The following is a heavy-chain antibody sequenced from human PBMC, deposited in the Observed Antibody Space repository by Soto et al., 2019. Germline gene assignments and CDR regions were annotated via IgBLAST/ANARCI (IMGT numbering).Heavy chain of an antibody. CDR1: GFTFSGSA. D-gene: IGHD3-10*01. J-gene: IGHJ4*02. V-gene: IGHV3-73*01. CDR3: TGPIWFGEFALDY. Sequence: EVQLVESGGGLVQPGGSLKLSCAASGFTFSGSAMHWVRQASGKGLEWVGRIRSKANSYATAYAASVKGRFTISRDDSKNTEYRQMNSLKTEDTAVYYCTGPIWFGEFALDYWGQGTLVTVSS. CDR2: IRSKANSYAT.